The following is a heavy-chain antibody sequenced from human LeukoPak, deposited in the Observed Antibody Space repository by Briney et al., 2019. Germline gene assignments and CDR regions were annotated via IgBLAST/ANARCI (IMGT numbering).Heavy chain of an antibody. D-gene: IGHD2-2*01. V-gene: IGHV4-34*01. CDR3: ASFGYCSSTSCGGGY. Sequence: PSETLSLTCAVYGGSFSGYYWSWIRQPPGKGLEWIGEINHSGSTNYNPPLKSRVTISVDTSKNQFSLKLSSVTAADTAVYYCASFGYCSSTSCGGGYWGQGTLVTVSS. J-gene: IGHJ4*02. CDR2: INHSGST. CDR1: GGSFSGYY.